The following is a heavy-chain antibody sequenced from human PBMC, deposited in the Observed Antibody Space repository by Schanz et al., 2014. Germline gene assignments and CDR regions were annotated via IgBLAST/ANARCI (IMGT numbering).Heavy chain of an antibody. CDR3: AKDDTQVNGMDV. Sequence: ESGGGVVQPGRSLRLSCAGYGFTFSSYAMHWVRQAPGKGLEWVAVISYDGSNKYYADSVKGRFTISRDNSKNTLYLQMNSLRVEDTAVYYCAKDDTQVNGMDVWGQGTTVTVSS. CDR2: ISYDGSNK. CDR1: GFTFSSYA. V-gene: IGHV3-30*01. J-gene: IGHJ6*02.